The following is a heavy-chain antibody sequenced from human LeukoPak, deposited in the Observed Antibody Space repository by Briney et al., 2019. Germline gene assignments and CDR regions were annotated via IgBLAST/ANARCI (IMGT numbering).Heavy chain of an antibody. J-gene: IGHJ4*02. V-gene: IGHV3-66*01. D-gene: IGHD6-19*01. Sequence: GGSLRLSCAASGFTFSSYWMHWVRQAPGKGLEWVSVIYSGGSTFYADSVKGRFTISRDNSKNTLYLQMNSLRAEDTAVYYCARDGGWYYFDYWGQGTLVTVSS. CDR2: IYSGGST. CDR3: ARDGGWYYFDY. CDR1: GFTFSSYW.